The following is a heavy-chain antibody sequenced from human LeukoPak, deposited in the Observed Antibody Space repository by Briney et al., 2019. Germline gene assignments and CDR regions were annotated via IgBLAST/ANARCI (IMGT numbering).Heavy chain of an antibody. J-gene: IGHJ5*02. CDR2: IYYSGST. CDR1: GGSISSYY. D-gene: IGHD3-16*02. CDR3: ARDLCSDCYDYVWGSYRYPRDNWFDP. V-gene: IGHV4-39*07. Sequence: SETLSLTCTVSGGSISSYYWGWIRQPPGKGLEWIGSIYYSGSTYYNPSLKSRVTISVDTSKNQFSLKLSSVTAADTAVYYCARDLCSDCYDYVWGSYRYPRDNWFDPWGQGTLVTVSS.